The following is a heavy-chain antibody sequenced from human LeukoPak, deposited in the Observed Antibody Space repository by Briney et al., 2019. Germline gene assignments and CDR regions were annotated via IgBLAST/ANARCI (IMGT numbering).Heavy chain of an antibody. Sequence: SSETLSLTCTVSGGFISSYYWSWIRQPPGKGLEWIAYFYYSGSTTYNPSLKSRVTMSVDMSKNHLSLKLSSVTAADTAVYYCARDVGGNYQYFDYWGQGTLVTVSS. J-gene: IGHJ4*02. V-gene: IGHV4-59*01. CDR3: ARDVGGNYQYFDY. D-gene: IGHD4-11*01. CDR1: GGFISSYY. CDR2: FYYSGST.